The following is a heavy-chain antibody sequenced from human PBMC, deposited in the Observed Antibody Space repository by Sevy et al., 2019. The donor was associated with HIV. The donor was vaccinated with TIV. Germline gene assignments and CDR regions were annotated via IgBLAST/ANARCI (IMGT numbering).Heavy chain of an antibody. CDR3: ARDSRNGLDP. Sequence: GGSLRLSCVASGFIFSTYGMHWVRQAPATGLERVAVIWYDGINKEYADSVKGRFIISRDNSKNTMYLEMDSLRAEDTAVYYCARDSRNGLDPWGQGALVTVSS. CDR1: GFIFSTYG. J-gene: IGHJ5*02. CDR2: IWYDGINK. D-gene: IGHD2-8*01. V-gene: IGHV3-33*01.